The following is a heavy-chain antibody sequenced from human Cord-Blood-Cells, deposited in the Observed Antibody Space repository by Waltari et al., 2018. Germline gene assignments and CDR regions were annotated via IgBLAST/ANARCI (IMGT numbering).Heavy chain of an antibody. J-gene: IGHJ3*02. CDR3: ASAGIAVAGTDDAFDI. CDR2: IYPGDSDT. CDR1: GYSFTSYW. D-gene: IGHD6-19*01. V-gene: IGHV5-51*01. Sequence: EVQLVQSGAEVKKPGESLKISCKGSGYSFTSYWIGWVRPMPGKGLEWMGIIYPGDSDTRYSPSYQGQVTISADKSISTAYLQWSSLKASDTAMYYCASAGIAVAGTDDAFDIWGQGTMVTVSS.